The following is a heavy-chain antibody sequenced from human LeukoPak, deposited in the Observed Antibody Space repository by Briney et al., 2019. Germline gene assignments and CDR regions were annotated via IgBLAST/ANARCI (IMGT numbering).Heavy chain of an antibody. D-gene: IGHD2-21*01. CDR2: IWYDGSNK. CDR1: GFTLSNYG. CDR3: ARESSLTGAYFDC. J-gene: IGHJ4*02. Sequence: PGGSLRLSCAASGFTLSNYGMPWVRQAPGKGLEWVAVIWYDGSNKHYVDSVKGRFTISRDNSKNTLYLQMNSLRAEDTAVYYCARESSLTGAYFDCWGQGTLVTVSS. V-gene: IGHV3-33*01.